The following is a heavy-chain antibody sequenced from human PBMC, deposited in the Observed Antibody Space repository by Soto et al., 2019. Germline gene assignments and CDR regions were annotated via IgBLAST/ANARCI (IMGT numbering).Heavy chain of an antibody. CDR1: GLTFDDYA. J-gene: IGHJ4*02. CDR3: AKVISTGSWYRAFDY. V-gene: IGHV3-9*01. D-gene: IGHD6-13*01. CDR2: ISWDGGST. Sequence: EVQLVESGGGLVQPGRSLRLSCAASGLTFDDYAMHWVRQAPWKGLEWVSGISWDGGSTAYVESVKGRFTISRNNAKNSLYLKMNSLRAEDTAFYYCAKVISTGSWYRAFDYWGQGTLVTVSS.